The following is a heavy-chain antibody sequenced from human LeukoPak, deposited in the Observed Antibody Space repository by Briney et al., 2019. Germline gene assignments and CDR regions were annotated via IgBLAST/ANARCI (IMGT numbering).Heavy chain of an antibody. D-gene: IGHD5-18*01. V-gene: IGHV4-59*08. J-gene: IGHJ4*02. Sequence: PSETLSLTCTVSGGSISGYYWSWIRQPPGKGLEWIGYISYSGSTNYNPSLKSRVTISVDTSKNQFPLKLNSVTAADTAFYYCARHRYSLDDWGQGALVTVSS. CDR2: ISYSGST. CDR1: GGSISGYY. CDR3: ARHRYSLDD.